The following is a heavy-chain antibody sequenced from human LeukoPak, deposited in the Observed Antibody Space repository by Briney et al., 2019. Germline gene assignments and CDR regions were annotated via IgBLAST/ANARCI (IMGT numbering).Heavy chain of an antibody. CDR1: GFTVSSNY. Sequence: GGSLRLSCAASGFTVSSNYMSWVRQAPGKGLEWVSVIYSGGSTYYADSVKGRFTISRDNSKNTLYLQMNSLRAEDTAVYYWASGSGSYYPWYYYYYMDVWGKGTTVTISS. CDR3: ASGSGSYYPWYYYYYMDV. V-gene: IGHV3-66*01. J-gene: IGHJ6*03. CDR2: IYSGGST. D-gene: IGHD3-10*01.